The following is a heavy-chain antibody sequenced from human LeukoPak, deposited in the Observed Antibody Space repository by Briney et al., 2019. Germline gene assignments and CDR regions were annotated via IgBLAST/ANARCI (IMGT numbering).Heavy chain of an antibody. Sequence: SETLSLTCTVSGGSISSYYWSWIRQPPGKGLEWIGYIYYSGSTNYNPSLKSRVTISVDTSKKQFSLKLSSLTAADTAVYYCARHGGDYGAIDYWGQGTLVAVSS. J-gene: IGHJ4*02. CDR1: GGSISSYY. CDR3: ARHGGDYGAIDY. V-gene: IGHV4-59*08. CDR2: IYYSGST. D-gene: IGHD4-17*01.